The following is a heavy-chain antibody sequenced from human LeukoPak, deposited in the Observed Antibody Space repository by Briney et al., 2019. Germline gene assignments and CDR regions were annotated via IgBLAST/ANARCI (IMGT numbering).Heavy chain of an antibody. V-gene: IGHV3-53*01. J-gene: IGHJ3*02. D-gene: IGHD6-19*01. Sequence: GGSLRLSCAASGFTTSNNYMSWVRQAPGKVLEWVSVIYRDGSTYYADSVKGRFTISRDNSKNTLSLQMNSLRAEGTAVYYCAKWENSSGWHGAFDAFDIWGQGTMVTVSS. CDR1: GFTTSNNY. CDR2: IYRDGST. CDR3: AKWENSSGWHGAFDAFDI.